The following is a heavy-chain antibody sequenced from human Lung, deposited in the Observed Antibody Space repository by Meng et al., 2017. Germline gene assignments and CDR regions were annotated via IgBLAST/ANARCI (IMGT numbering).Heavy chain of an antibody. Sequence: ASVKVSCKPSGYTFNRYYIHWVRQAPGQGLEWMGLINPTGDNTTYTQRFQGRLTMTRDMYTSTVYMELSSLRSEDTAVYYCARGAYGDYEIDYWGQGTLVTVSS. V-gene: IGHV1-46*02. CDR3: ARGAYGDYEIDY. J-gene: IGHJ4*02. D-gene: IGHD4-17*01. CDR2: INPTGDNT. CDR1: GYTFNRYY.